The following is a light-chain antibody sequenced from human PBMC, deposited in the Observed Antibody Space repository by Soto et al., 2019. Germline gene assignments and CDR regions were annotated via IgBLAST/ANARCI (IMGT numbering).Light chain of an antibody. J-gene: IGKJ1*01. CDR1: QTVSRMY. CDR2: GTS. CDR3: HQDFNLPWT. V-gene: IGKV3D-7*01. Sequence: EIVLTQSPVTLSLSPGERATLSCRASQTVSRMYLSWFQQKPGQAPRLLIYGTSTRATGIPVRFSGSGSGTDFTLTISSLQPEDFEVYFCHQDFNLPWTLAQGTKVDIK.